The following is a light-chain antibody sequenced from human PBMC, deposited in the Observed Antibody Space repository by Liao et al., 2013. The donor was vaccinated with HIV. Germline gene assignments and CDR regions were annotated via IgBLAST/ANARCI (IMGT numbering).Light chain of an antibody. CDR1: TLGDKY. V-gene: IGLV3-1*01. CDR3: QAWDSSTAYV. J-gene: IGLJ1*01. CDR2: QNT. Sequence: SYELTQPPSVSVSPGQTASITCSGRTLGDKYVCWYQQRPGQSPVLVMYQNTKRPSGIPERFSGSNSGNTATLTISGTQAMDEADYYCQAWDSSTAYVFGTGTKVTVL.